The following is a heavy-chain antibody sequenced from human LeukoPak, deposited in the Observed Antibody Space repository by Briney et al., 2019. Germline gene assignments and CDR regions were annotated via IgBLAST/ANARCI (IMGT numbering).Heavy chain of an antibody. CDR1: GFTFNSYA. CDR3: ARDSFGYSYGYYDY. Sequence: GGSLRLSCAASGFTFNSYAMSWVRQAPGKGLEWVSVIYSGGSTYYADSVKGRFTISRDNSKNTLYLQMDSLRAEDTAVYYCARDSFGYSYGYYDYWGQGTLVTVSS. D-gene: IGHD5-18*01. CDR2: IYSGGST. J-gene: IGHJ4*02. V-gene: IGHV3-53*01.